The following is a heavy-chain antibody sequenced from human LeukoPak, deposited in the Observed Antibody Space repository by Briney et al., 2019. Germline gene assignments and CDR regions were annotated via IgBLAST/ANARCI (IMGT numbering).Heavy chain of an antibody. CDR3: ANEWGSSRAFDY. J-gene: IGHJ4*02. CDR1: GFTVSSNE. Sequence: GGSLRLSCAASGFTVSSNEMSWVRQAPGKGLEWVSSISGGSTYYADSRKGRFTISRDNSKNTLHLQMNSLRAEDTAVYYCANEWGSSRAFDYWGQGTLVTVSS. CDR2: ISGGST. V-gene: IGHV3-38-3*01. D-gene: IGHD6-6*01.